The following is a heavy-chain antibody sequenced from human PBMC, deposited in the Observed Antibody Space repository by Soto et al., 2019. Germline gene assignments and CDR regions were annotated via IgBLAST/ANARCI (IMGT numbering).Heavy chain of an antibody. CDR2: TYFRSKWYN. V-gene: IGHV6-1*01. J-gene: IGHJ5*02. D-gene: IGHD3-10*01. CDR3: ARALWFGELLTPNWFAP. Sequence: SQSLSLTCAISGDSVSSNSAAWNWIRQSPSRGLEWLGRTYFRSKWYNDYAVSVKSRITINPDTSKNQFSLQLNSVTPEDTAVYYCARALWFGELLTPNWFAPPGQRTLVSVSS. CDR1: GDSVSSNSAA.